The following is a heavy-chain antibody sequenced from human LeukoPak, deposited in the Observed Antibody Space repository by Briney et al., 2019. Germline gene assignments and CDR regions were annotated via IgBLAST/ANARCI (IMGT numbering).Heavy chain of an antibody. CDR2: IIPILGIA. CDR1: GGTFSSYT. CDR3: ARDSCGGDCYQWFDP. D-gene: IGHD2-21*01. Sequence: SVKVSCKASGGTFSSYTISWVRQAPGQGLEWMGRIIPILGIANYAQKFQGRVTITADKSTSTAYMGLSSLRSEDTAVYYCARDSCGGDCYQWFDPWGQGTLVTVSS. V-gene: IGHV1-69*04. J-gene: IGHJ5*02.